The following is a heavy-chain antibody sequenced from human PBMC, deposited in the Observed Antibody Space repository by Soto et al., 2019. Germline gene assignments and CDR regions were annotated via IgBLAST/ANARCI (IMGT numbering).Heavy chain of an antibody. Sequence: QVQLVESGGGVVQPGTSLRLSCVGFGFTFRSFVIHWVRQVPGKGLEWVALTSYDGSNTYYDDSVKGRFTISRDNSRNTVDLQMDSLRLEDTALYYCARWGTTGGLDVWGQGTLVSVSS. J-gene: IGHJ4*02. CDR2: TSYDGSNT. D-gene: IGHD3-16*01. CDR3: ARWGTTGGLDV. CDR1: GFTFRSFV. V-gene: IGHV3-30*19.